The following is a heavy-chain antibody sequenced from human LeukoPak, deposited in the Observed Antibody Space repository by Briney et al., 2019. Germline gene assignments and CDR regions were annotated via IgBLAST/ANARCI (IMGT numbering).Heavy chain of an antibody. CDR3: ARGRLLEWLGTYYFDY. V-gene: IGHV4-30-4*08. Sequence: SQTLSLTCTVSGGSISSGDYYWSWIRQPPGKGLEWIGYIYYSGSTYYNPSLKSRVTISVDTSKNQFSLKLSSVTAADTAVYYCARGRLLEWLGTYYFDYWGQGTLITVSS. CDR1: GGSISSGDYY. D-gene: IGHD3-3*01. J-gene: IGHJ4*02. CDR2: IYYSGST.